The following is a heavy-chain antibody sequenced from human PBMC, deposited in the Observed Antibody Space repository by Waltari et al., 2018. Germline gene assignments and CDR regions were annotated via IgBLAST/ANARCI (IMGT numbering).Heavy chain of an antibody. CDR3: ARHAGVITPFDY. J-gene: IGHJ4*02. CDR1: GGSFSGYY. V-gene: IGHV4-34*01. CDR2: INHSGST. D-gene: IGHD3-22*01. Sequence: QVQLQQWGAGLLKPSETLSLTCAVYGGSFSGYYWSWIRQPPGKGLAWIGEINHSGSTNYNPSLKSRVTISVDTSKNQFSLKLSSVTAADTAVYYCARHAGVITPFDYWGQGTLVTVSS.